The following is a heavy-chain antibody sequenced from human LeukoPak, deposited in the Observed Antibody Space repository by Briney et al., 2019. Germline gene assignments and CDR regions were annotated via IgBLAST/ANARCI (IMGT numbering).Heavy chain of an antibody. J-gene: IGHJ4*02. V-gene: IGHV4-59*08. D-gene: IGHD6-19*01. CDR2: IYYSGST. CDR3: ARRQSSGWIFDY. CDR1: GGSISSYY. Sequence: SETLSLTCTVSGGSISSYYWSWIRQPPGKGLEWIGFIYYSGSTNYNPSLKSRVTMSVDTSKNQLSLKLTSVTAADTALYYCARRQSSGWIFDYWGQGTLVTVSS.